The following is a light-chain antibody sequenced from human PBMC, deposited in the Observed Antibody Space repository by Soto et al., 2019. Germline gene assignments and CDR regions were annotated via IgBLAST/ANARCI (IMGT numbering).Light chain of an antibody. V-gene: IGLV2-14*01. CDR3: FSFTTDWTHV. J-gene: IGLJ1*01. CDR1: SSDIGAYNY. CDR2: EVS. Sequence: QPALTQPASVSGSPGQSITISCTGSSSDIGAYNYVSWFQQYPGKAPKLIISEVSNRPSGVSNRFSGYKSGTAASLTISGLQTEDEADYFCFSFTTDWTHVFGTGTKVTVL.